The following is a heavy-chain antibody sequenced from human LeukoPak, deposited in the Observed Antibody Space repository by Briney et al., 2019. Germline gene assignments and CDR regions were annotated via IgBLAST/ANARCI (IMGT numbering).Heavy chain of an antibody. J-gene: IGHJ4*02. CDR1: GFTFSSYA. D-gene: IGHD1-26*01. Sequence: GGSLRLSCAASGFTFSSYAMHWVRQAPGKGLEWVAVISYDGSNKYYADSVKGRFTISRDNSKNTLYLQMNSLRAEDTAFYYCASGGIYYGAAFDFWGQGTLVTVSS. CDR3: ASGGIYYGAAFDF. V-gene: IGHV3-30*04. CDR2: ISYDGSNK.